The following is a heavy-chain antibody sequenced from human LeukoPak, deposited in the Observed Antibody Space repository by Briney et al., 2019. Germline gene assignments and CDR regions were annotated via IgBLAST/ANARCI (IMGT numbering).Heavy chain of an antibody. Sequence: PGGSLRLSCAASGFTFSSYGMSWVRQAPGKWLEWVSAISGSGGSTYYADSVKGRFTISRDNSKNTLYLQMNSLRAEDTAVYYCAKDRVLRYFDWLFDLDYWGQGTLVTVSS. CDR3: AKDRVLRYFDWLFDLDY. CDR2: ISGSGGST. V-gene: IGHV3-23*01. J-gene: IGHJ4*02. D-gene: IGHD3-9*01. CDR1: GFTFSSYG.